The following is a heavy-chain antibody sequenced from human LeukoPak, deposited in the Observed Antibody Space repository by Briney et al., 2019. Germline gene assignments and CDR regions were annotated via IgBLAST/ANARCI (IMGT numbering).Heavy chain of an antibody. V-gene: IGHV3-7*01. D-gene: IGHD3-10*01. Sequence: GGSLRLSCAASGFSFSTYWMTWVRQAPGKGLEWVANIKQGGSEKYYVDSMKGRFTISRDNAKNSLYLQMNSLRAEDTAVYYCAKNDQVRGIFALHAWGQGALVTVSS. CDR2: IKQGGSEK. CDR3: AKNDQVRGIFALHA. J-gene: IGHJ5*02. CDR1: GFSFSTYW.